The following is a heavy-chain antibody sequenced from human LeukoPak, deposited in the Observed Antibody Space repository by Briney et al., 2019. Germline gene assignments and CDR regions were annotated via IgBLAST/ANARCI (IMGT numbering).Heavy chain of an antibody. CDR2: IYHSGST. D-gene: IGHD3-10*01. J-gene: IGHJ4*02. Sequence: SETLSLTCTVSGYSISSGYYWGWIRQPPGKGLEWIGSIYHSGSTYYNPSLKSRVTISVDTSKNQFSLKLSSVTAADTAVYYCARGLHYYGSGSSPCDYWGQGTLVTVSS. V-gene: IGHV4-38-2*02. CDR1: GYSISSGYY. CDR3: ARGLHYYGSGSSPCDY.